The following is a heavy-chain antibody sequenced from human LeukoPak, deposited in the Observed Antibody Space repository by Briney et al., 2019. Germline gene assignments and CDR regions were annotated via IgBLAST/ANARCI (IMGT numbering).Heavy chain of an antibody. V-gene: IGHV3-33*05. CDR3: ARGADSGYSSDN. D-gene: IGHD3-9*01. CDR1: GFTFSHYA. CDR2: ISYVGNNE. Sequence: GGSLRLSCVVSGFTFSHYAMHWVRQAPGKGLEWVALISYVGNNEYYADSVKGRFTLSRDNSKNTLYLQMNSLRAEDTAVYYCARGADSGYSSDNWGQGTLVSVSS. J-gene: IGHJ4*02.